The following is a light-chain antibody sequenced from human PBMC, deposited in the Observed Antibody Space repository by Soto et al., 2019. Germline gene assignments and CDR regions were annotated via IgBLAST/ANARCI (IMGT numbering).Light chain of an antibody. J-gene: IGLJ2*01. Sequence: QSALTQPPSASGSPGQSVTISCAGTSRDVGGYNFVSWYQQHPGKVPKLMIYEVIKRPSGVPDRFSGSKSGNTASLTVSGLHAEDEADYYCSSYSGSENFVVFGGGTKLTVL. CDR1: SRDVGGYNF. CDR2: EVI. V-gene: IGLV2-8*01. CDR3: SSYSGSENFVV.